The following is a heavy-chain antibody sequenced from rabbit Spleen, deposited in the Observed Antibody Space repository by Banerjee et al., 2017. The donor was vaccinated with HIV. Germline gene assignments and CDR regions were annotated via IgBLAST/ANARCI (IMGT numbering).Heavy chain of an antibody. CDR1: GFSFSGNYW. CDR2: IHSGSSGDT. D-gene: IGHD4-1*01. J-gene: IGHJ4*01. CDR3: ARETSSGWGIVSFYFSL. V-gene: IGHV1S40*01. Sequence: QSFEESGGDLVKPGASLTLTCTASGFSFSGNYWISWVRQAPGKGLEWIACIHSGSSGDTYYASWAKGRFTISKTSSTTVTLQMTSLTAADTATYFCARETSSGWGIVSFYFSLWGQGTLVTVS.